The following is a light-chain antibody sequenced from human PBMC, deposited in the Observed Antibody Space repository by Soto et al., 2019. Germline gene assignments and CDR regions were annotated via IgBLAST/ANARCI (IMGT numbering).Light chain of an antibody. V-gene: IGLV1-44*01. CDR3: VAWDDSLNGRV. CDR1: RSDIGSNT. CDR2: SNN. J-gene: IGLJ2*01. Sequence: QSVVTQPPSASGTPGQRVTISCCGSRSDIGSNTVNWYQQLPGTAPKLLIYSNNQRPSGVPDRFSGSKSGTSASLAISGLQSEDEADYYCVAWDDSLNGRVFGGGTKLTVL.